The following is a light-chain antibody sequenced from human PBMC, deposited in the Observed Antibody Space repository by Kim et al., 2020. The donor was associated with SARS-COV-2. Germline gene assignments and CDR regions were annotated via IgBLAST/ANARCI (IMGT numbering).Light chain of an antibody. Sequence: SYELTQPPSVSVAPGKTATITCGGNNIGSKSVQWYQQKPGQAPVLVIYDDRDRPSGIPERFSGSNSGNTATLTISRVEAGDEADYFCQVWDTHSDHYVFATGTKVTVL. CDR2: DDR. J-gene: IGLJ1*01. CDR3: QVWDTHSDHYV. CDR1: NIGSKS. V-gene: IGLV3-21*04.